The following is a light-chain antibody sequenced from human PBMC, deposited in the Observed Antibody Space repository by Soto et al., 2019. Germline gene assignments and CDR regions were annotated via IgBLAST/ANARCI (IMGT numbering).Light chain of an antibody. CDR1: QGISSY. Sequence: DIPMTQSPSSVSASVGERVTITCRATQGISSYFAWYQQRPGKAPRLLIYAVSSLRSGVPSRFSGSGSGTDFTLTISSLQPEDFATYYCQQAYTLPWTFGQGTKVEIK. CDR3: QQAYTLPWT. J-gene: IGKJ1*01. V-gene: IGKV1-12*01. CDR2: AVS.